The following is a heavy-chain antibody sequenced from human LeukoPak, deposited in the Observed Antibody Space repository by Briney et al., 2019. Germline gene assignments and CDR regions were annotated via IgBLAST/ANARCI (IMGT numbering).Heavy chain of an antibody. CDR3: ARDEGGDGHNSHFDY. D-gene: IGHD5-24*01. CDR2: IWYDGSNK. Sequence: PGGPLRLSCAASGFTFSSYGMHWVRQAPGKGLWWVAVIWYDGSNKYYADSVKGRFTISRDNSKNTLYLQMNSLRAEDTAVYYCARDEGGDGHNSHFDYWGQGTLVTVSS. CDR1: GFTFSSYG. V-gene: IGHV3-33*01. J-gene: IGHJ4*02.